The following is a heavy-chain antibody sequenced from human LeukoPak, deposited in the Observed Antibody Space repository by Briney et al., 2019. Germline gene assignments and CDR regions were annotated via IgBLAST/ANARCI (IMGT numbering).Heavy chain of an antibody. J-gene: IGHJ6*02. Sequence: ASVKVSCKASGYTFTGYYVHWVRQAPGQGLEWMGWINPNSGGTNYAQKFQGRVTMTRDTSISTAYMELSRLRSDDTAVYYCARDRSGSTPDYYGMDVWGQGTTVTVSS. CDR1: GYTFTGYY. CDR3: ARDRSGSTPDYYGMDV. D-gene: IGHD1-26*01. V-gene: IGHV1-2*02. CDR2: INPNSGGT.